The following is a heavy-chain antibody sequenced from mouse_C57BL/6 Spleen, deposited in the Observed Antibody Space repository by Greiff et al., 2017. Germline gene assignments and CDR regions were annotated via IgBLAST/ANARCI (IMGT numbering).Heavy chain of an antibody. CDR2: IVPGSGST. J-gene: IGHJ1*03. CDR3: ARRGYYYGSSPYWYFDV. Sequence: QVQLQQSGAELMKPGASVKLSCKATGYTFTGYWIEWVKQRPGHGLEWIGEIVPGSGSTNYNEKFKGKATFTADTSSNTAYMQLSSLTTEDSAIYYCARRGYYYGSSPYWYFDVWGTGTTVTVSS. CDR1: GYTFTGYW. D-gene: IGHD1-1*01. V-gene: IGHV1-9*01.